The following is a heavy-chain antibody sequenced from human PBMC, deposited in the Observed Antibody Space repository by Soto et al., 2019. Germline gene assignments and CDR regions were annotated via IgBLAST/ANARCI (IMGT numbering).Heavy chain of an antibody. CDR3: ARDKSHSSGYYHDP. V-gene: IGHV4-31*03. CDR1: GGSISSGGYY. J-gene: IGHJ5*02. Sequence: PAETLALTCTVSGGSISSGGYYWSWIRQHPGKGLEWIGYIYYSGSTYYNPSLKSRVTISVDTSKNQFSLQLSSVTAADTAVYSCARDKSHSSGYYHDPWGQGTLVTVSS. CDR2: IYYSGST. D-gene: IGHD3-22*01.